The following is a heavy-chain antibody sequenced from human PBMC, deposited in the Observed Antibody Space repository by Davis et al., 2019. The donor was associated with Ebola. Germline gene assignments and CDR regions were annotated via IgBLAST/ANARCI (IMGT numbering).Heavy chain of an antibody. V-gene: IGHV3-66*01. CDR2: IYSGGSP. J-gene: IGHJ1*01. D-gene: IGHD3-22*01. CDR1: GFTFSDYY. CDR3: ARDQYFSSGYPPFQH. Sequence: GESLKISCAASGFTFSDYYMSWVRQAPGKGLEWVSVIYSGGSPYYADSVKGRFTISRDNSKNTLYLQMNSLRAEDTAVYYCARDQYFSSGYPPFQHWGQGTLVTVSS.